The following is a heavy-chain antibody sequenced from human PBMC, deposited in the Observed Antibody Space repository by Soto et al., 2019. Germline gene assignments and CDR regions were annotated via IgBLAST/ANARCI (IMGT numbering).Heavy chain of an antibody. J-gene: IGHJ6*02. D-gene: IGHD6-6*01. V-gene: IGHV4-34*01. CDR1: GGSFSGYY. Sequence: SETLSLTCAVYGGSFSGYYWSWIRQPPGKGLEWIGEINHSGSTNYNPSLKSRVTISVDTSKNQFSLKLSSVTAADTAVYYCARVRSIAARVTLTYYYYGMDVWGQGTTVTVSS. CDR2: INHSGST. CDR3: ARVRSIAARVTLTYYYYGMDV.